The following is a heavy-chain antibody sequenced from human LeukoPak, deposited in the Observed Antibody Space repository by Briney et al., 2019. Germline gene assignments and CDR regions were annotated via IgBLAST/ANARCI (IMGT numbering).Heavy chain of an antibody. Sequence: GGSLRLSCAASGFTFSSYSMNWVRQAPGKGLDWVPSISSSSSYIYYADSVKGRFTISRDNAKNSLYLQMNSLIAEDTAVYYCARDGALYSGYDYYYYYYGMDVWGQGTTVTVSS. CDR3: ARDGALYSGYDYYYYYYGMDV. CDR1: GFTFSSYS. CDR2: ISSSSSYI. D-gene: IGHD5-12*01. V-gene: IGHV3-21*01. J-gene: IGHJ6*02.